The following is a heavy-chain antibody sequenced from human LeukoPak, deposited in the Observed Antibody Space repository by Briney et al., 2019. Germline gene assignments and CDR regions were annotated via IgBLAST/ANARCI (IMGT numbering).Heavy chain of an antibody. V-gene: IGHV4-34*01. CDR2: INHSGST. Sequence: SETLSLTCAVYGGSFSGYYWSWIRQPPGKGLEWIGEINHSGSTNYNPSLKSRVTISVDTSKNQFSLKLSSVTAADTAVYYCARLSMADDAFDIWGQGTMVTVSS. CDR1: GGSFSGYY. J-gene: IGHJ3*02. CDR3: ARLSMADDAFDI. D-gene: IGHD5-24*01.